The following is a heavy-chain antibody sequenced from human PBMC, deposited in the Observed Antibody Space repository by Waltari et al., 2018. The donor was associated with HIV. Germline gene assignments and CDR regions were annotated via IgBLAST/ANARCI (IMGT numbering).Heavy chain of an antibody. CDR2: IVPNGADT. Sequence: EVQLLESGGDLIQPGGSLRLSCAASGVTFSSYTMSWVRQAPGMGLEWVSSIVPNGADTYYADSVKGRFTISRDNSKNTLYLHMSSLRAEDTAMYYCAKTVPRIHYFDYWGQGTLVTVSS. CDR3: AKTVPRIHYFDY. V-gene: IGHV3-23*01. CDR1: GVTFSSYT. J-gene: IGHJ4*02. D-gene: IGHD2-15*01.